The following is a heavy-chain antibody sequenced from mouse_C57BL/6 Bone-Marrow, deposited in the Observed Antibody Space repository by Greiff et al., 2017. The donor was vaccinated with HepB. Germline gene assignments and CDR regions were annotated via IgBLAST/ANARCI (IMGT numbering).Heavy chain of an antibody. CDR1: GYSITSGYY. CDR2: ISYDGSN. V-gene: IGHV3-6*01. CDR3: ARRGDYGAWFAY. J-gene: IGHJ3*01. D-gene: IGHD2-4*01. Sequence: EVQRVESGPGLVKPSQSLSLTCSVTGYSITSGYYWNWIRQFPGNKLEWMGYISYDGSNNYNPSLKNRISITRDTSKNQFFLKLNSVTTEDTATYYCARRGDYGAWFAYWGQGTLVTVSA.